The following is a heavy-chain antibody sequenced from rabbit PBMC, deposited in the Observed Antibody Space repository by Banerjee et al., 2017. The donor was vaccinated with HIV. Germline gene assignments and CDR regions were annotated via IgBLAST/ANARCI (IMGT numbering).Heavy chain of an antibody. D-gene: IGHD7-1*01. V-gene: IGHV1S40*01. CDR1: GFSFSSSYW. CDR3: ARGYAGYDVYGYVLDL. Sequence: QSLEESGGDLVKPGASLTLTCTASGFSFSSSYWMCWVRQAPGKGLEWIACIYAGSSGSTDYASWAQGRFTITSNTNQNTVTLQMTSLTAADTATYFCARGYAGYDVYGYVLDLWGPGTLVTVS. J-gene: IGHJ4*01. CDR2: IYAGSSGST.